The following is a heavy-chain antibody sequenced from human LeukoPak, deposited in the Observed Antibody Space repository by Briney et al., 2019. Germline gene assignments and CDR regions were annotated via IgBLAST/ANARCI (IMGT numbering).Heavy chain of an antibody. CDR3: ARVLESDAIDY. CDR2: ISSSGSTI. V-gene: IGHV3-48*04. D-gene: IGHD3-3*01. CDR1: GFTFSSYS. J-gene: IGHJ4*02. Sequence: GGSLRLSCAASGFTFSSYSMNWVRQAPGKGLEWVSYISSSGSTIYYADSVKGRFTISRDNAKNSLYLQMNSLRAEDTAVYYCARVLESDAIDYWGQGTLVTVSS.